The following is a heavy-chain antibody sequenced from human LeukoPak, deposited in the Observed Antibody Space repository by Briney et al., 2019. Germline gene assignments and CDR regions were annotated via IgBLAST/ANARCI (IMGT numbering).Heavy chain of an antibody. J-gene: IGHJ4*02. CDR3: AREKLSFFDSSGYFDY. CDR2: FSSDNSVI. D-gene: IGHD3-22*01. CDR1: GFTFSSYS. Sequence: QPGGSLRLSCAASGFTFSSYSMNWVRQAPGKGLEWLSYFSSDNSVIHYADSVRGRFTISRDNAKNSLYLQMSRLRAEDTAVYYCAREKLSFFDSSGYFDYWGQGTLVTVSS. V-gene: IGHV3-48*01.